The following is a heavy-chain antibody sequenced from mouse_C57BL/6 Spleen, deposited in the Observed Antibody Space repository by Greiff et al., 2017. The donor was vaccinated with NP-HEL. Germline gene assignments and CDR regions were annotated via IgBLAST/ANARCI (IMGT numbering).Heavy chain of an antibody. CDR2: ISSGSSTI. CDR3: ARDRGWYFDV. V-gene: IGHV5-17*01. D-gene: IGHD3-2*01. J-gene: IGHJ1*03. Sequence: DVKLVESGGGLVKPGGSLKLSCAASGFTFSDYGMHWVRQAPEKGLEWVAYISSGSSTIYYADTVKGRFTISRDNAKNTLFLQMTSLRSEDTAMYYCARDRGWYFDVWGTGTTVTVSS. CDR1: GFTFSDYG.